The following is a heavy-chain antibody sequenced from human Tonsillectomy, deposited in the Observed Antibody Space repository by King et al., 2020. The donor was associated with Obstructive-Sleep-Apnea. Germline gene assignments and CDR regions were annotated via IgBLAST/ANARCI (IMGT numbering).Heavy chain of an antibody. CDR2: INTNTGNP. CDR1: GYTFTSYA. J-gene: IGHJ6*02. Sequence: QLVQSGSELKKPGASVKVSCKASGYTFTSYAMNWVRQAPGQGLEWMGGINTNTGNPTYAQGFTGRFVFSLDTSVSTAYLQISSLKAEDTAVYYCAREGYCSGGSCPAYYYYGMDVWGQGTTVTVSS. D-gene: IGHD2-15*01. CDR3: AREGYCSGGSCPAYYYYGMDV. V-gene: IGHV7-4-1*02.